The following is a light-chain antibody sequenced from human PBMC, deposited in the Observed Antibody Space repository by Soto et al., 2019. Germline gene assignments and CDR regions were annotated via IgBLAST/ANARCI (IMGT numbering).Light chain of an antibody. CDR2: DAS. CDR1: QSVSSY. V-gene: IGKV3-11*01. CDR3: QQRSHWPSIT. J-gene: IGKJ5*01. Sequence: EIVSTQSLATLSLSPGERAALSCRASQSVSSYLAWYQQKPGQAPRLLIYDASNRATGIPARFSGSGSGTDFTLTISSLEPEDFALYYCQQRSHWPSITFGQGTRLEI.